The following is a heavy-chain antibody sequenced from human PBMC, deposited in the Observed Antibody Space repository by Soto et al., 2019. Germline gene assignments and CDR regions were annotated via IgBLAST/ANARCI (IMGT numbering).Heavy chain of an antibody. CDR1: GGSLTNFY. D-gene: IGHD2-21*02. V-gene: IGHV4-59*01. Sequence: QVLLQESGPGLVKPSETLSLTCTVSGGSLTNFYWGWVRQPPGKGLEWIGYVHAIGTTNYNSSLRSRVSISVDTSRNQFSLKLSSVIAADTAGYYCAGATAMYNSSSGCFDSWGQGTLVTVSS. J-gene: IGHJ4*02. CDR2: VHAIGTT. CDR3: AGATAMYNSSSGCFDS.